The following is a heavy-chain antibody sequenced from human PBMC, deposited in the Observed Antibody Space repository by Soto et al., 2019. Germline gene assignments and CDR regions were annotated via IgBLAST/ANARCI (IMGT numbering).Heavy chain of an antibody. CDR3: ARYTGTTGGFDY. D-gene: IGHD1-7*01. Sequence: GSLRLSCTVSGGSISSSSYYWGWIRQPPGKGLEWIGSIYYSGSTYYNPSLKSRVTISVDTSKNQFSLKLSSVTAADTAVYYCARYTGTTGGFDYWGQGTLVTVSS. CDR1: GGSISSSSYY. V-gene: IGHV4-39*01. CDR2: IYYSGST. J-gene: IGHJ4*02.